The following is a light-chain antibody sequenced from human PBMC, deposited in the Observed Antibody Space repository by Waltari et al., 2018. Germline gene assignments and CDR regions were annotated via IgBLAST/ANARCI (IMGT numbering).Light chain of an antibody. V-gene: IGKV1-39*01. Sequence: DIQMTQSPSSLSASVGDRVTITCRASQTINKYLNWYQQKPGKAPKVLISVVSYFHTGVPSRFSGSGSGTDFTLTISSLQPEDFATYYCQQSDSLPLTFAGGTKVEIK. J-gene: IGKJ4*01. CDR2: VVS. CDR1: QTINKY. CDR3: QQSDSLPLT.